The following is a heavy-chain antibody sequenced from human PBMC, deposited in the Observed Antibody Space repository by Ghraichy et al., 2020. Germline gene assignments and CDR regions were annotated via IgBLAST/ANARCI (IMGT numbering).Heavy chain of an antibody. CDR1: GFTFSTYQ. J-gene: IGHJ4*02. V-gene: IGHV3-48*03. CDR2: ISASGATT. D-gene: IGHD4-11*01. CDR3: ARIEESNSDRAIDY. Sequence: GGSLRLSCAASGFTFSTYQMNWVRQAPGKGLEWSSFISASGATTYYAESVKGRFTISRDIAKNSLYLQMNSLRAEDTAVYYCARIEESNSDRAIDYWGQGTLVTVSS.